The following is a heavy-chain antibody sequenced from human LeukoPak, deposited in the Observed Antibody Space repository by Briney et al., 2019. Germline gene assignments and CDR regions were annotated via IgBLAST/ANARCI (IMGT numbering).Heavy chain of an antibody. J-gene: IGHJ6*03. V-gene: IGHV3-11*04. CDR3: ARNGYDYVWGSYRLQPYYMDV. CDR1: GFTFSDYY. CDR2: ISSSGSTI. D-gene: IGHD3-16*02. Sequence: GGSLRLSCAASGFTFSDYYMTWIRQAPGIGLEWVSYISSSGSTIYYADSVKGRFTISRDNAKNSLYLQMNSLRAEDTAVYYCARNGYDYVWGSYRLQPYYMDVWGKGTTVTVSS.